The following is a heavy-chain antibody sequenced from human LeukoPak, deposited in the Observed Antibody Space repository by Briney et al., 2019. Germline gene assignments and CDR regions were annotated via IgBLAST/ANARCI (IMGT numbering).Heavy chain of an antibody. J-gene: IGHJ4*02. CDR2: INPNSGGT. CDR1: GYTFTGSY. D-gene: IGHD6-13*01. Sequence: ASVKVSCKASGYTFTGSYMHCVRQAPGQGLEWVGWINPNSGGTKYAQKFQGRVTMTRDTSISTAYMELSRLRSDDTAVYYGARFRLVYIAAAGYFDYWGQGTLVTVSS. V-gene: IGHV1-2*02. CDR3: ARFRLVYIAAAGYFDY.